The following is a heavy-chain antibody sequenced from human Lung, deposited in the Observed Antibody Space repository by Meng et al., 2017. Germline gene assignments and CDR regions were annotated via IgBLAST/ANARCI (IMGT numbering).Heavy chain of an antibody. J-gene: IGHJ4*02. CDR2: INHSGST. CDR3: ARGPTTMAHDFDY. Sequence: QVQLQQWGAGLLKPSETLSLTCVVAGGSFSDYYWSWIRHPPGKGLEWIGEINHSGSTNYNPPLESRATISVDTSQNNLSLKLSSVTAADSAVYYCARGPTTMAHDFDYWGQGTLVTVSS. D-gene: IGHD4-11*01. V-gene: IGHV4-34*01. CDR1: GGSFSDYY.